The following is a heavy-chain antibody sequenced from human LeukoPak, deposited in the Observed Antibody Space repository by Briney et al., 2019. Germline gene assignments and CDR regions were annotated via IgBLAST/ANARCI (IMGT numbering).Heavy chain of an antibody. J-gene: IGHJ4*02. CDR2: IKQDGGET. D-gene: IGHD3-10*01. Sequence: PGGSLRLSCAASGFPFSSYWMAWVRQAPGKGLEWVASIKQDGGETFYVDSVKGRFTISRDNAKNSLYLQMNSLRAEDTAVYYCARDTVRGARFDYWGQGTLVTVSS. V-gene: IGHV3-7*01. CDR3: ARDTVRGARFDY. CDR1: GFPFSSYW.